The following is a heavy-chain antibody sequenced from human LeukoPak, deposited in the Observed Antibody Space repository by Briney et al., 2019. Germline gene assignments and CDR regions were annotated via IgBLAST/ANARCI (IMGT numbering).Heavy chain of an antibody. D-gene: IGHD3-16*02. CDR3: ARSDYVWGSYRYGFDY. Sequence: ASVKVSCKASGYTFTGYYMHWVRQAPGQGLEWMGRINPNSGGTNYAQKFQGRVTMTRDTSISTAYMELSRLRSDDTAVYYCARSDYVWGSYRYGFDYWGQGTLVTVSS. CDR2: INPNSGGT. V-gene: IGHV1-2*06. CDR1: GYTFTGYY. J-gene: IGHJ4*02.